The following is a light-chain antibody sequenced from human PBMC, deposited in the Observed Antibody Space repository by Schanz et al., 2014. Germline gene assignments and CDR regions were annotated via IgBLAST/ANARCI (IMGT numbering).Light chain of an antibody. Sequence: EIVLTQSPATLSVSPGERATLSCRASQSVSSSYLAWYQQKPGRAPRLLIYGASSRATGIPDRFSGSGSGTDFTLTISRLEPEDFAVYYCQQYGSSPYTFGQGTKLEIK. CDR1: QSVSSSY. V-gene: IGKV3-20*01. J-gene: IGKJ2*01. CDR2: GAS. CDR3: QQYGSSPYT.